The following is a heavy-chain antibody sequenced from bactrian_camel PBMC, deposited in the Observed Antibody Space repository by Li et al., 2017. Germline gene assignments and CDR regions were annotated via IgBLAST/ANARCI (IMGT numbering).Heavy chain of an antibody. CDR1: TYTYRRYS. CDR2: IYTGGGSA. V-gene: IGHV3S40*01. Sequence: DVQLVESGGGSVQAGGSLRLSCAASTYTYRRYSMAWFRQAPGKEREGVAAIYTGGGSAYYADSVKGRFTISQDNAKNAVYLQMNNLKPEDSGTYFCAADLRLPVMCSSWVTPYNHWGQGTQVTVS. D-gene: IGHD6*01. J-gene: IGHJ4*01. CDR3: AADLRLPVMCSSWVTPYNH.